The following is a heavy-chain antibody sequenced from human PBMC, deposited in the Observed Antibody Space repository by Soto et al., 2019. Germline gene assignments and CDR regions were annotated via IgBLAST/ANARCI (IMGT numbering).Heavy chain of an antibody. CDR1: GGSISDGAYY. CDR3: ASGLSGDKVDQ. V-gene: IGHV4-30-4*01. CDR2: IYNSGNT. J-gene: IGHJ4*02. Sequence: QVQLQESGPGLVKPSQTLSLTCTVSGGSISDGAYYWSWIRQPPGKGLEWIGHIYNSGNTYNNPSLRSRLTISLDTSKSQCSLNLNSVTAADTAVYYCASGLSGDKVDQWGQGTQVTVSS. D-gene: IGHD2-21*01.